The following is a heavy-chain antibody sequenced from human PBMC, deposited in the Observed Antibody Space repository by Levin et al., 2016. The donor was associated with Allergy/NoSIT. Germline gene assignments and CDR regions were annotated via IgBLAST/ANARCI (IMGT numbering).Heavy chain of an antibody. CDR3: TTDRKWDCSGNSCYSGPFEY. J-gene: IGHJ4*02. Sequence: WIRQPPGKGLEWVGRIKSKTDGGTTEYAAPMKGSFTISRDDSQNTLFLQVTSLKTEDTAVYYCTTDRKWDCSGNSCYSGPFEYWGQGTLVTVSS. V-gene: IGHV3-15*01. CDR2: IKSKTDGGTT. D-gene: IGHD2-15*01.